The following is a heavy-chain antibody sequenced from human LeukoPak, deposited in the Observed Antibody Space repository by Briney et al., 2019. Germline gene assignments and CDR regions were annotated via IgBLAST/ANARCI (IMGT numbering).Heavy chain of an antibody. V-gene: IGHV3-23*01. Sequence: GGSLRLSCSASGFTFSSYAMSWVRQAPGKGLEWVSAISGSGGSTYYPDSVNGRFTISRDNSKNTLYLQMNSLRAEDTAVYYCAKASTYYYDSSGYYHYWGQGTLVTVSS. CDR2: ISGSGGST. CDR3: AKASTYYYDSSGYYHY. CDR1: GFTFSSYA. D-gene: IGHD3-22*01. J-gene: IGHJ4*02.